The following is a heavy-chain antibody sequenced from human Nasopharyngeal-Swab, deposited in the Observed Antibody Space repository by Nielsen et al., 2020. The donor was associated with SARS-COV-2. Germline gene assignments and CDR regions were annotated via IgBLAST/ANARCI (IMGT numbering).Heavy chain of an antibody. CDR3: ARDGLDYDFWSAYFMDV. J-gene: IGHJ6*02. D-gene: IGHD3-3*01. V-gene: IGHV3-21*01. Sequence: GGSLRLSCAASGFTFINYNFNWVRQAPGKGLEWVPSISRSSSYIYYADSVKGRFTISRDNAKNSLYLQMNSLRAEDTAVYYCARDGLDYDFWSAYFMDVWGQGTTVTVSS. CDR2: ISRSSSYI. CDR1: GFTFINYN.